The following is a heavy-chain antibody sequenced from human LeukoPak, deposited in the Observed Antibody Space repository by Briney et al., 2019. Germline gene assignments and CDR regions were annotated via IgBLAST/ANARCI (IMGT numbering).Heavy chain of an antibody. CDR1: GYTFTSFW. J-gene: IGHJ3*02. Sequence: GESLKISCKGSGYTFTSFWIGWVRQMPGKGLEWMGNIYPGDFDTRYSPSFQGQVTISADKSISTAYLQWSSLEASDTAMYYCARQGGHYDAFHIWGQGTMVTVSS. D-gene: IGHD3-16*01. CDR2: IYPGDFDT. CDR3: ARQGGHYDAFHI. V-gene: IGHV5-51*01.